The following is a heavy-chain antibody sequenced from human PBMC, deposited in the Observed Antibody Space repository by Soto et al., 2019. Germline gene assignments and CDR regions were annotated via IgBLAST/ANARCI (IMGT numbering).Heavy chain of an antibody. CDR2: IDSGGST. CDR1: GFNVTSNY. D-gene: IGHD6-13*01. Sequence: GGSLRLSCAASGFNVTSNYMTWVRQAPGKGLEWVSVIDSGGSTYYADSVKGRFTISRHNSKNTLYLQMSSLRREDTAVYYCARILYSNTFYYYYMDVWGKGTTVTVSS. CDR3: ARILYSNTFYYYYMDV. J-gene: IGHJ6*03. V-gene: IGHV3-53*04.